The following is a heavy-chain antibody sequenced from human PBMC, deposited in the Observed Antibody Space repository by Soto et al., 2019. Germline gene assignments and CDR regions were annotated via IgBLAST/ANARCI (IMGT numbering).Heavy chain of an antibody. CDR1: GYTFRNYG. CDR2: ITIYYGDT. V-gene: IGHV1-18*01. D-gene: IGHD2-21*02. Sequence: QVQLVQSGAEVKKPGASVTVSCKASGYTFRNYGITWVRQAPGQGLEWMAWITIYYGDTKTAQKYQGRVTVTADTSTSTASMELRSLRSDDTAVYYCARGDGDTLDYWGQGTLVSVSS. CDR3: ARGDGDTLDY. J-gene: IGHJ4*02.